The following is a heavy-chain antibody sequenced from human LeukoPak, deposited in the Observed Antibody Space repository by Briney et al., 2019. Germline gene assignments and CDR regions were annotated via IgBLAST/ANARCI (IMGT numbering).Heavy chain of an antibody. CDR3: ARGLYCGGDCSNPY. CDR1: GGTFSSYA. V-gene: IGHV1-69*13. D-gene: IGHD2-21*01. CDR2: IIPIFGTA. J-gene: IGHJ4*02. Sequence: SVKVSCRASGGTFSSYAISWVRQAPGQGLEWMGGIIPIFGTANYAQKFQGRVTITADESTSTAYMELSSLRSEDTAVYYCARGLYCGGDCSNPYWGQGTLVTVSS.